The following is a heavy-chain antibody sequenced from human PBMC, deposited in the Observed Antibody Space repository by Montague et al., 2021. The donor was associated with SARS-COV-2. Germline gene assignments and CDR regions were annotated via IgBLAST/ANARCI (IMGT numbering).Heavy chain of an antibody. D-gene: IGHD2-15*01. CDR1: GGSISSDSYY. CDR2: IYYTGGT. J-gene: IGHJ6*02. V-gene: IGHV4-39*01. CDR3: ARSSFVGYPSFGGSYYYGMDD. Sequence: SETLSLTCTVSGGSISSDSYYWGWIRQPPGKGLEWIGDIYYTGGTXQNPSLRSRVTISIDTSNNQISLKMTSVTAADTAVYYCARSSFVGYPSFGGSYYYGMDDWGQGTPVTVSS.